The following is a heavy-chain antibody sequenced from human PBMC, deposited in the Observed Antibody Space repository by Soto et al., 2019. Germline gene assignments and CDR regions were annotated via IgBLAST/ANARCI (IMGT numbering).Heavy chain of an antibody. Sequence: GESLKISCKGSGYSFTSYWISWVRQMPGKGLEWMGRIDPSDSYTNYSPSFQGHVTISADKSISTAYLQWSSLKASDTAMYYCARHYSFYGSGSYSLLDYWGQGTLVTVSS. CDR3: ARHYSFYGSGSYSLLDY. CDR1: GYSFTSYW. CDR2: IDPSDSYT. J-gene: IGHJ4*02. D-gene: IGHD3-10*01. V-gene: IGHV5-10-1*01.